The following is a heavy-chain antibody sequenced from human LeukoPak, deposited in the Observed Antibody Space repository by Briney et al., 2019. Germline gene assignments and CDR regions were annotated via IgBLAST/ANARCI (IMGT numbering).Heavy chain of an antibody. CDR2: ISSSGSTI. D-gene: IGHD3-10*02. Sequence: PGGSLRLSCAASGFTFSSYEMNWVPQARGKGLEGVSYISSSGSTIYYADSVKGRFTISRDNAKNSLYLQMNSLRAEDTAVYYCAELGITMIGGVWGKGTTVTISS. J-gene: IGHJ6*04. V-gene: IGHV3-48*03. CDR3: AELGITMIGGV. CDR1: GFTFSSYE.